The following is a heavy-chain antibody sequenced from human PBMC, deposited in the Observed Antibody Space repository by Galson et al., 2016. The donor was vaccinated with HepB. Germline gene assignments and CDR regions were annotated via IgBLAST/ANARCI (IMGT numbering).Heavy chain of an antibody. CDR1: GDSVSSSRAA. D-gene: IGHD6-19*01. CDR2: TYYRSKWFN. Sequence: CAISGDSVSSSRAAWNWFRQSPSRGLEWLGRTYYRSKWFNDYAVSVKGRITISPDTSKNQFSLHLNSVTPEDTAVYFCTKWSSSWGQGTLVSVSS. J-gene: IGHJ5*02. CDR3: TKWSSS. V-gene: IGHV6-1*01.